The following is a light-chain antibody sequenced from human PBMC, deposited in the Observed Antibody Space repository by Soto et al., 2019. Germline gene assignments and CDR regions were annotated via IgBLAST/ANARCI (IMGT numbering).Light chain of an antibody. J-gene: IGKJ1*01. V-gene: IGKV3-20*01. CDR1: QTVSSSY. Sequence: PGERATLSCRTSQTVSSSYLAWYQQKPGQAPRLLIYGASSRATGIPDKFSGGGSETDFTLTMSRMEPEDFALHYCQQRCTSARTFGQGTKVDIK. CDR2: GAS. CDR3: QQRCTSART.